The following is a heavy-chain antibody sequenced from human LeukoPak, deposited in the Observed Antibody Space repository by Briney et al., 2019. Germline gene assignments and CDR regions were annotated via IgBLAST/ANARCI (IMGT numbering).Heavy chain of an antibody. Sequence: SETLSLTCTVSGGSISSGDYYWSWIRQPPGTGLEWLGYIYYSGSTYYNPSLKSRVTISVDTSKNQFSLKLSSVTAADTAVCYCARGDGAARRGYYYYYMDVWGKGTTVTVSS. CDR1: GGSISSGDYY. D-gene: IGHD6-6*01. V-gene: IGHV4-30-4*08. J-gene: IGHJ6*03. CDR3: ARGDGAARRGYYYYYMDV. CDR2: IYYSGST.